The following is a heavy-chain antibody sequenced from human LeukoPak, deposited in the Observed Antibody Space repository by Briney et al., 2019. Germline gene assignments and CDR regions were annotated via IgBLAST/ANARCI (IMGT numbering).Heavy chain of an antibody. CDR2: ISCSADTT. J-gene: IGHJ6*01. V-gene: IGHV3-23*01. Sequence: GGSLRLSCAAYGFTFSGFAMSWVRRTRGKGLEWVSGISCSADTTLYPDSLKRPFTISTDNSKNTLYLQMNSLRAQDPAIYYCAKMKGHPLPKYYMDVWGQGTTVTVSS. CDR1: GFTFSGFA. CDR3: AKMKGHPLPKYYMDV. D-gene: IGHD1-26*01.